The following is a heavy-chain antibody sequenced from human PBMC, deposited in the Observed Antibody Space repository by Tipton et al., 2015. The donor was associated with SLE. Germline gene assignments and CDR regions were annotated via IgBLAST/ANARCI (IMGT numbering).Heavy chain of an antibody. CDR1: GYTFTSYA. J-gene: IGHJ6*03. CDR3: ARGFWSGRGYYMDV. Sequence: QLVQSGAEVKKPGSSVKVSCKASGYTFTSYAMHWVRQAPGQRLEWMGWINAGNGNTKYSQKFQGRVTITSDTSASTAYMELSSLRSEDTAVYYCARGFWSGRGYYMDVWGKGTTVTVSS. CDR2: INAGNGNT. V-gene: IGHV1-3*01. D-gene: IGHD3-3*01.